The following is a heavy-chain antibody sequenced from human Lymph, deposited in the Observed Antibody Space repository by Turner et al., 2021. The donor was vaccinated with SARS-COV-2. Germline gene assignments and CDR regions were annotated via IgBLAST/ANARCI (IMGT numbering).Heavy chain of an antibody. D-gene: IGHD6-25*01. J-gene: IGHJ6*02. CDR2: IIPFLAIA. CDR3: AKIAAPGMGGGVHYYYYAMDV. Sequence: QVQLVQSGAEVKKPGSSVKVPCKASGGTFSSSAIRRVRQAPGQGLGWMGGIIPFLAIANYAKKFQGRVTVTADKSTSPAYMELGSLKSEDTAVYFCAKIAAPGMGGGVHYYYYAMDVWGQGTTVTVSS. V-gene: IGHV1-69*10. CDR1: GGTFSSSA.